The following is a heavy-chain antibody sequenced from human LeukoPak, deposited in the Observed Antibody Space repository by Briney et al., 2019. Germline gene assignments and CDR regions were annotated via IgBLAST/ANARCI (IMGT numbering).Heavy chain of an antibody. Sequence: GGSLRLSCAASGFTFVSYSMSWVRQAPGKGLEWVSSISTSSSYIYYADSMKGRFTISRDNAKNSLYLQMNSLRAEDTAVYYCARCRSSSWQHEFWGQGTLVTVSS. V-gene: IGHV3-21*01. CDR2: ISTSSSYI. J-gene: IGHJ4*02. CDR3: ARCRSSSWQHEF. CDR1: GFTFVSYS. D-gene: IGHD6-13*01.